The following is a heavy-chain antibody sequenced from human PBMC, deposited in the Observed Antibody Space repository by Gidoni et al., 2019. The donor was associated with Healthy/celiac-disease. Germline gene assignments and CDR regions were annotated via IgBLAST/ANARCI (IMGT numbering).Heavy chain of an antibody. CDR2: IYYSGST. V-gene: IGHV4-59*01. Sequence: QVQLPESGPRLLKPSETLSLTCTVSGGSISSYYWSWIRQPPGKGLEWIGYIYYSGSTNYNPSLKSRVTISVDTSKNQFSLKLSSVTAADTAVYYCARVTVAVAGTFFGAFDIWGQGTMVTVSS. CDR1: GGSISSYY. D-gene: IGHD6-19*01. J-gene: IGHJ3*02. CDR3: ARVTVAVAGTFFGAFDI.